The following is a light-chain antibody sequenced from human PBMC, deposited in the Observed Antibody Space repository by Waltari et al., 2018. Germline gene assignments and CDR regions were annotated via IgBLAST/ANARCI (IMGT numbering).Light chain of an antibody. CDR3: CSYAGSYILV. J-gene: IGLJ2*01. Sequence: QSALTQPRSVSGSPGQSVTISCTGTSSDAGGYHYFSWYQQHPGKAPKLMIYDVNKRPSGVPDRFSGSKSGNTASLTISGLQAEDEADFYCCSYAGSYILVFGGGTKLTVL. CDR2: DVN. V-gene: IGLV2-11*01. CDR1: SSDAGGYHY.